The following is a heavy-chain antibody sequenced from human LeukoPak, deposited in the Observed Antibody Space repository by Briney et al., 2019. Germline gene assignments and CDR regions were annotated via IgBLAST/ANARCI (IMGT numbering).Heavy chain of an antibody. CDR3: ARGLRYSTGWYYFDY. V-gene: IGHV3-21*01. D-gene: IGHD6-19*01. CDR2: ISASSGHI. J-gene: IGHJ4*02. CDR1: GFTFNIYT. Sequence: GGSLRLSCAASGFTFNIYTMNWVRQAPGKGLEWLSVISASSGHINYADSVKGRFTISRDNAKNSLYLQMSGLRAEDTAVYYCARGLRYSTGWYYFDYWGQGTLVTVSS.